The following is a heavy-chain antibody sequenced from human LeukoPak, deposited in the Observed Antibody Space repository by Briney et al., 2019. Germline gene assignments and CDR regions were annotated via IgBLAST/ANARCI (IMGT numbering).Heavy chain of an antibody. CDR3: ARVGRYSSSWYRSYYMDV. J-gene: IGHJ6*03. CDR1: GGSISSYY. D-gene: IGHD6-13*01. V-gene: IGHV4-4*07. Sequence: SETLSLTCTVSGGSISSYYWSWIRQPAGKGLEWIGRIYTSGSTNYNPSLKSRVTMSVDTSKNQFSLKLSSVTAADTAVYYCARVGRYSSSWYRSYYMDVWGKGTTVTISS. CDR2: IYTSGST.